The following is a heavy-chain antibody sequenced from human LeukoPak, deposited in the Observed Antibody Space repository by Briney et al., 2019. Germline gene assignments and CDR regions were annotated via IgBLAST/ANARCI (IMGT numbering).Heavy chain of an antibody. J-gene: IGHJ4*02. V-gene: IGHV4-4*02. CDR2: IHRDGRT. CDR3: GKTDIYFNPIDY. CDR1: GVSISSSEW. Sequence: KPSETLSLTCTVSGVSISSSEWWIWVRPPPGQGLEWIGEIHRDGRTRYNPSLKSRVTMSMDYSKNQFSLSVTSVTAADTAIYYCGKTDIYFNPIDYWGPGSLVTVSS. D-gene: IGHD3-9*01.